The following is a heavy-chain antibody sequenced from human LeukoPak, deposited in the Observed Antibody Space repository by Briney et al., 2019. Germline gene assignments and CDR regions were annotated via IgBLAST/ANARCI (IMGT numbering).Heavy chain of an antibody. J-gene: IGHJ4*02. CDR3: AREADYGDYARY. Sequence: SVKVSCKASGGTFSSYAISWVRQAPGQGVEWMGGIIPIFGTANYAQKFQGRVTITADKSTSTAYMELSSLRSEDTAVYYCAREADYGDYARYWGQGTLVTVSS. D-gene: IGHD4-17*01. CDR2: IIPIFGTA. V-gene: IGHV1-69*06. CDR1: GGTFSSYA.